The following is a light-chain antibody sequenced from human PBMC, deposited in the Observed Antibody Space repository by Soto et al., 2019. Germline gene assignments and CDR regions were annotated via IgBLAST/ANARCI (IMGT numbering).Light chain of an antibody. CDR3: SSYAGSNNYVL. CDR2: EVS. Sequence: QSALTQPPSASGSPGQSVTISCTGTSSDVGGHNYVSWYQQHPGKAPKLMISEVSKRPSGVPDRFSGSKSGNTASLTVSGLQAEDEADYYCSSYAGSNNYVLFGGGTKLTVL. CDR1: SSDVGGHNY. J-gene: IGLJ2*01. V-gene: IGLV2-8*01.